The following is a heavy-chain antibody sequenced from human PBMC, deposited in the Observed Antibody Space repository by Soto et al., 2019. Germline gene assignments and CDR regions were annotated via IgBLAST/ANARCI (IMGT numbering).Heavy chain of an antibody. V-gene: IGHV3-30-3*01. J-gene: IGHJ5*02. CDR1: GFTFISYA. Sequence: RGSVSLSCASSGFTFISYAMHWVRQAPGKGLEWVAVISYDGSNKYYADSVKGRFTISRDNSKNTLYLQMNSLRAEDTAVYYCAEADCSSTSCYPGWFDPWGQGTLVTVSS. D-gene: IGHD2-2*01. CDR3: AEADCSSTSCYPGWFDP. CDR2: ISYDGSNK.